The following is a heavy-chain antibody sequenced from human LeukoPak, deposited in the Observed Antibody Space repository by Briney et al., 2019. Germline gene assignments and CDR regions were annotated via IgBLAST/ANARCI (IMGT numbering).Heavy chain of an antibody. CDR2: IYTSGST. J-gene: IGHJ6*03. CDR3: ARHVYSSSPSYMDV. D-gene: IGHD6-13*01. CDR1: GGFISSYY. Sequence: KASETLSLTCTVSGGFISSYYWSWIRQPPGKGLEWIGYIYTSGSTNYNPSLKSRVTISVDSSKSHFSLQLSSVTAADTAVYYCARHVYSSSPSYMDVWGKGTTVTVSS. V-gene: IGHV4-4*09.